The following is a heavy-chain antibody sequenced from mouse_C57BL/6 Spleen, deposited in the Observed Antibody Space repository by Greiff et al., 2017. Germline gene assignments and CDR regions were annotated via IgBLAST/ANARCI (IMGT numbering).Heavy chain of an antibody. V-gene: IGHV1-78*01. Sequence: QVQLQQPDAELVKPGASVKISCKVSGYTFTDHTIHWMKQRPEQGLEWIGYIYPRDGSTKYNEKFKGKATLTADKSSSTAYMQLNSLTSEDSAVYFCARRGELKPYYYGNWFAYWGQGTLVTVSA. J-gene: IGHJ3*01. CDR3: ARRGELKPYYYGNWFAY. D-gene: IGHD1-1*01. CDR1: GYTFTDHT. CDR2: IYPRDGST.